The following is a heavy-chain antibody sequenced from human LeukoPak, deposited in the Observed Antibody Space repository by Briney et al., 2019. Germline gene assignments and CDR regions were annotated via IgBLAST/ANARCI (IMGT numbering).Heavy chain of an antibody. J-gene: IGHJ3*02. D-gene: IGHD3-22*01. V-gene: IGHV3-23*01. Sequence: GGSLRLSCAASRFTFRNAWMSWVRQAPGKGLEWVSAISGSGGSTYYADSVKGRFTISRDNSKNTLYLQMNSLRAEDTAVYYCAKEAYTMIVHGAFDIWGQGTMVTVSS. CDR3: AKEAYTMIVHGAFDI. CDR2: ISGSGGST. CDR1: RFTFRNAW.